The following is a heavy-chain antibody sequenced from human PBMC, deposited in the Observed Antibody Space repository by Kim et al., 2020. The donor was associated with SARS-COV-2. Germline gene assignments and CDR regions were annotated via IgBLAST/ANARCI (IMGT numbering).Heavy chain of an antibody. CDR1: GGSISSSSYY. CDR3: ARRLEDSSGYYPIDY. CDR2: IYYSGST. V-gene: IGHV4-39*01. D-gene: IGHD3-22*01. Sequence: SETLSLTCTVSGGSISSSSYYWGWIRQPPGKGLEWIGSIYYSGSTYYNPSLKSRVTISVDTSKNQFSLKLSSVTAADTAVYYCARRLEDSSGYYPIDYWGQGTLVTVSS. J-gene: IGHJ4*02.